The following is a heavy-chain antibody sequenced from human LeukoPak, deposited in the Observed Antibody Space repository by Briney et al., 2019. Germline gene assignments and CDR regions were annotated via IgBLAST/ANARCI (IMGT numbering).Heavy chain of an antibody. D-gene: IGHD6-13*01. CDR1: GFIFSDYA. Sequence: PGGSLRLSCAASGFIFSDYAMSWVRQAPGKGLEWVSAISGSGGSPHYADSVKGRFTISRDNSKNTLFLQMNSLRAEDTAVYYCAKDRNAPYSNSWYGLSPPAFDIWGQGTMVTVSS. V-gene: IGHV3-23*01. CDR3: AKDRNAPYSNSWYGLSPPAFDI. CDR2: ISGSGGSP. J-gene: IGHJ3*02.